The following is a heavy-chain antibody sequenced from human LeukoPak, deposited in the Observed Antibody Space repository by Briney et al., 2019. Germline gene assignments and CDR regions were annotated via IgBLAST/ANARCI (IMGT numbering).Heavy chain of an antibody. CDR3: ARDSSYYYDSSGSSSFDY. CDR1: GYTFTSYD. J-gene: IGHJ4*02. V-gene: IGHV1-8*01. D-gene: IGHD3-22*01. CDR2: MNPNSGNT. Sequence: ASVKVSCKASGYTFTSYDINWVRQATGQGLEWMGWMNPNSGNTGYAQKFQGRVTMTRNTSISTAYMELSSLRPEDTAVYYCARDSSYYYDSSGSSSFDYWGQGTLVTVSS.